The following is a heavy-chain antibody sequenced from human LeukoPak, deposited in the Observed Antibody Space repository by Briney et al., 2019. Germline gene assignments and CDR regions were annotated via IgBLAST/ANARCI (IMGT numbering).Heavy chain of an antibody. CDR3: ARDRYYYDSSGWDLFDY. CDR1: GGSISSYY. D-gene: IGHD3-22*01. J-gene: IGHJ4*02. V-gene: IGHV4-4*07. Sequence: SETLSLTCTVSGGSISSYYWSWIRQPAGKGLERIGRIYTSGSTNYNPSLKSRVTMSVDTSKNQFSLKLSSVTAADTAVYYCARDRYYYDSSGWDLFDYWGQGTLVTVSS. CDR2: IYTSGST.